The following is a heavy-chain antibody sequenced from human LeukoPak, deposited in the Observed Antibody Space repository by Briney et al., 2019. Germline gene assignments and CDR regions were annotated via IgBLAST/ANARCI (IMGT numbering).Heavy chain of an antibody. V-gene: IGHV4-61*02. CDR2: IYTSGST. CDR1: GGSISSGSYF. CDR3: ARGDRDYDAFDV. J-gene: IGHJ3*01. Sequence: SETLSLTCTVSGGSISSGSYFWTWIRQPAGKGLEWIGRIYTSGSTNYNPSLKSRGTISVDTSKNQFSLELTSVTDADTAVYYCARGDRDYDAFDVWGHGTPVTVSS. D-gene: IGHD3-10*01.